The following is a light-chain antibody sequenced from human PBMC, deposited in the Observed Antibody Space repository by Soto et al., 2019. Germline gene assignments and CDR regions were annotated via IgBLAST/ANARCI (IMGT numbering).Light chain of an antibody. CDR2: DVT. V-gene: IGLV2-11*01. J-gene: IGLJ2*01. Sequence: QSALTQPRSVSGSPGQSVTISCTATGSDVGDSSHVSWYQLHPGKAPKLMIYDVTERPSGVPDRFSGSKSGNTASLTVSGLRADDEAVYYCNSYAGGDSFDVIFGGGTKLTVL. CDR3: NSYAGGDSFDVI. CDR1: GSDVGDSSH.